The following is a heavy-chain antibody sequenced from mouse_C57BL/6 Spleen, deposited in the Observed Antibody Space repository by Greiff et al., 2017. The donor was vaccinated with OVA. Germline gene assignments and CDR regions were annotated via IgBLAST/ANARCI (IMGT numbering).Heavy chain of an antibody. D-gene: IGHD1-1*01. J-gene: IGHJ4*01. V-gene: IGHV10-1*01. Sequence: EVKVVESGGGLVQPKGSLKLSCAASGFSFNTYAMNWVRQAPGKGLEWVARIRSKSNNYATYYADSVKDRFTISRDDSESMLYLQMNNLKTEDTAMYYCVRQDYYGSHAMDYWGQGTSVTVSS. CDR3: VRQDYYGSHAMDY. CDR2: IRSKSNNYAT. CDR1: GFSFNTYA.